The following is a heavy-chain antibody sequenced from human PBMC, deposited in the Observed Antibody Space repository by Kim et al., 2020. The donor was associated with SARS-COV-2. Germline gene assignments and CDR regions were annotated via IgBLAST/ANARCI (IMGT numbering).Heavy chain of an antibody. CDR3: AKGVAYWDY. CDR2: ST. Sequence: STPYAGSVKARFTISRDNSKNTLYRQMNSLPAEETAVYYCAKGVAYWDYWGQGTLITVSS. D-gene: IGHD3-16*01. V-gene: IGHV3-23*01. J-gene: IGHJ4*02.